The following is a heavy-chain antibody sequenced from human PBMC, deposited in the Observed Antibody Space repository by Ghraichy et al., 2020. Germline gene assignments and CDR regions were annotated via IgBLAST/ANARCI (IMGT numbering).Heavy chain of an antibody. V-gene: IGHV3-7*03. CDR3: ARAPGATISWYFDL. Sequence: GGSLRLSCAASGFTFSSYWMSWVRQAPGKGLEWVANIKQDGSEKYYVDSVKGRFTISRDNAKNSLYLQMNSLRAEDTAVYYCARAPGATISWYFDLWGRGTLVTVSS. CDR1: GFTFSSYW. CDR2: IKQDGSEK. J-gene: IGHJ2*01. D-gene: IGHD5-12*01.